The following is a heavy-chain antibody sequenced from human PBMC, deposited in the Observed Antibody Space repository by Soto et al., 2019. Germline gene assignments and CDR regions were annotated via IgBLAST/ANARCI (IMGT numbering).Heavy chain of an antibody. Sequence: QITLKESGPTLLTPTQTLALTCTFSGFSLTARPVGVGWIRQSPGKALEWLALIYWDDDKRYNPSLKSRLTIIKDTPHNPVVLIMTNVDPVDTATYYCAHRRSSGDWNGGYFDYWGQGSLVTVSS. D-gene: IGHD2-21*02. J-gene: IGHJ4*02. V-gene: IGHV2-5*02. CDR3: AHRRSSGDWNGGYFDY. CDR1: GFSLTARPVG. CDR2: IYWDDDK.